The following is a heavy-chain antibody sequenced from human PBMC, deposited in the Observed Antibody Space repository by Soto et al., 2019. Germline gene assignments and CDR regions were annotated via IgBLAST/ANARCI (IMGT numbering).Heavy chain of an antibody. CDR3: ARDRGGLVYSSSSGYYGMDV. Sequence: GGSLRLSCAASGFTSSSYSMNWVRQAPGKGLEWVSSISSSSSYIYYADSVKGRFTISRDNAKNSLYLQMNSLRAEDTAVYYCARDRGGLVYSSSSGYYGMDVWGQGTTVTVSS. V-gene: IGHV3-21*01. D-gene: IGHD6-6*01. CDR1: GFTSSSYS. CDR2: ISSSSSYI. J-gene: IGHJ6*02.